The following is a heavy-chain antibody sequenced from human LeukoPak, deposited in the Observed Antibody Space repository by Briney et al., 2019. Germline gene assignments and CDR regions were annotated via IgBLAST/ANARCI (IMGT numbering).Heavy chain of an antibody. CDR1: SGSFSGYY. D-gene: IGHD4-17*01. Sequence: SETLSLTCAVYSGSFSGYYWSWIRQPPGKGLEWIGEINHSGSTNYNPSLKSRVTISVDTSKNQFSLKLSSVTAADTAVYYCARGPALATTVTSAQAVDYWGQGTLVTVSS. V-gene: IGHV4-34*01. J-gene: IGHJ4*02. CDR2: INHSGST. CDR3: ARGPALATTVTSAQAVDY.